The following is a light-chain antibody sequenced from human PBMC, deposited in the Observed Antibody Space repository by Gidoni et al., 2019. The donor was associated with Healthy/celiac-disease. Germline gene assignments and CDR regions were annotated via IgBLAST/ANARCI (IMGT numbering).Light chain of an antibody. CDR3: QYGVT. V-gene: IGKV3-11*01. J-gene: IGKJ5*01. CDR1: QSVSSY. CDR2: DAS. Sequence: DIVLTQSPATLSLSPGERATLSCRASQSVSSYLAWYQQKPGQAPRLLIYDASNRATGIPARLSGSGSGTDFTLTISSREPEDFAGYDCQYGVTFXXXTRLEIK.